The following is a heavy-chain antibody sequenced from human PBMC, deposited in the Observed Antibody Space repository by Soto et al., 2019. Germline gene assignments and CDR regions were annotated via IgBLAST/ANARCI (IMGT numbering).Heavy chain of an antibody. CDR2: IYYSGST. CDR3: ARGRHDFWSGPLYNWFDP. V-gene: IGHV4-59*01. CDR1: GCSISSYY. D-gene: IGHD3-3*01. J-gene: IGHJ5*02. Sequence: SETLSLTCTFSGCSISSYYWSWIRQPPGKGLEWIGYIYYSGSTNYNPSLKSRVTISVDTSKNQFSLKLSSVTAADTAVYYCARGRHDFWSGPLYNWFDPWGQGTLVTVSS.